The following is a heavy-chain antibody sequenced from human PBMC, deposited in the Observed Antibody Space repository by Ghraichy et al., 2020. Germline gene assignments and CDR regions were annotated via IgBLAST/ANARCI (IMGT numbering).Heavy chain of an antibody. Sequence: ASVKVSCKASGYTFTSYGISWVRQAPGQGLEWMGWISAYNGNTNYAQKLQGRVTMTTDTSTSTAYMELRSLRSDDTAVYYCARDLLLWFGELSPDFDYWGQGTLVTVSS. CDR2: ISAYNGNT. D-gene: IGHD3-10*01. CDR1: GYTFTSYG. CDR3: ARDLLLWFGELSPDFDY. J-gene: IGHJ4*02. V-gene: IGHV1-18*01.